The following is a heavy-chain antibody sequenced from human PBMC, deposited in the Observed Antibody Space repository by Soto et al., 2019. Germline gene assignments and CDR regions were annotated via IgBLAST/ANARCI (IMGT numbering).Heavy chain of an antibody. CDR3: GRGNRPTDY. CDR2: ISYDGSNK. J-gene: IGHJ4*02. Sequence: GQSSILSSPASGVHFAIYSVHWVRPAPGKGLEWVAVISYDGSNKYYADSVKGRFTISRDNYKHPLYLQMKRLSAEETAVYYCGRGNRPTDYWGQGTLVTVSA. CDR1: GVHFAIYS. D-gene: IGHD4-4*01. V-gene: IGHV3-30-3*01.